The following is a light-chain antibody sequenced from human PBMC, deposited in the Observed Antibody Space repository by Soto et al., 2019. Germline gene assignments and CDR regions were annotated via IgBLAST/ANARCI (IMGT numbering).Light chain of an antibody. CDR3: HQYNNWPRYT. V-gene: IGKV3D-15*01. J-gene: IGKJ2*01. CDR2: GAS. Sequence: EIVMTQSPATLSVSPGERATLSCRASQSVSSNLAWYQQKPGQAPSLLIYGASTRATGIPARFSGSGSGTEFTLTISSLQSEDFAVYYCHQYNNWPRYTFGQGTKLEIK. CDR1: QSVSSN.